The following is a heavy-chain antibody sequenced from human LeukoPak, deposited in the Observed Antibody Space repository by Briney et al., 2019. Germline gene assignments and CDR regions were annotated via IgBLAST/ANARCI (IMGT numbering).Heavy chain of an antibody. Sequence: QPGGSLRLSCVASGFTFSAHGIHWVRQAPGKGLDWVTFIRYEGHYKYYADSVKGRFTISRDNAKNSLYLQMNSLRAEDTAVYYCAVGGSVGSAFDYWGQGTLVTVSS. J-gene: IGHJ4*02. V-gene: IGHV3-30*02. CDR3: AVGGSVGSAFDY. CDR2: IRYEGHYK. D-gene: IGHD3-16*01. CDR1: GFTFSAHG.